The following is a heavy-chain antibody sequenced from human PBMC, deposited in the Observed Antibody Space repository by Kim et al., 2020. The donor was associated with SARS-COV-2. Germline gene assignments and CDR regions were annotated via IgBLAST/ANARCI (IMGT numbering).Heavy chain of an antibody. CDR3: ARDRGWGGYYNWFDP. D-gene: IGHD6-19*01. J-gene: IGHJ5*02. V-gene: IGHV4-59*01. Sequence: PSLKSRVTISVDTAKTQFSLKLSSVTAADTAVYYCARDRGWGGYYNWFDPWGQGTLVTVSS.